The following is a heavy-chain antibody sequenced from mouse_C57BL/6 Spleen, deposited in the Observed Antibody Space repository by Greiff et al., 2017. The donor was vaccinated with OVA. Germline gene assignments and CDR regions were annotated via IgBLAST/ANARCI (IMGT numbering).Heavy chain of an antibody. CDR3: ARSIYYGNYYAMDY. CDR1: GYTFTDYN. J-gene: IGHJ4*01. CDR2: INPNNGGT. V-gene: IGHV1-18*01. Sequence: EVQRVESGPELVKPGASVKIPCKASGYTFTDYNMDWVKQSHGKSLEWIGDINPNNGGTIYNQKFKGKATLTVDKSSSTAYMELRSLTSEDTAVYYCARSIYYGNYYAMDYWGQGTSVTVSP. D-gene: IGHD2-1*01.